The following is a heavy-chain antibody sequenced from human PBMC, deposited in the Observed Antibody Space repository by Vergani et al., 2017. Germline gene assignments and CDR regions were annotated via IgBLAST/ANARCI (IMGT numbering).Heavy chain of an antibody. CDR2: IDVKGNS. D-gene: IGHD2-21*01. CDR1: GGSLAIHSQT. V-gene: IGHV4-61*02. CDR3: VRVVHTSYILGAFDI. Sequence: QAQLQESGPRLVKPSQTLSLTCSFSGGSLAIHSQTWGWIRQPAGEGLEWIGLIDVKGNSNFSPSRESRFTMSADASRGRFSLTLRSVTTSDTAVYYCVRVVHTSYILGAFDIWGQGIKVTVAS. J-gene: IGHJ3*02.